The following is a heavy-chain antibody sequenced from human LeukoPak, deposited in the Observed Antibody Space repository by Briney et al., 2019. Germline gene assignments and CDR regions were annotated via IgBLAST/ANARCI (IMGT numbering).Heavy chain of an antibody. J-gene: IGHJ4*02. CDR1: GFMFKNYA. D-gene: IGHD3-10*01. Sequence: RGSLRLSCAVSGFMFKNYAMSWIRQAPGKGLEWVPGNSGRGDITYYADSAKGRFTISRDTSTNTLFLQMDSLRVEDTAVYYCAKDRPFGSGSFYGMFDYWGQGSLVTVSS. V-gene: IGHV3-23*01. CDR2: NSGRGDIT. CDR3: AKDRPFGSGSFYGMFDY.